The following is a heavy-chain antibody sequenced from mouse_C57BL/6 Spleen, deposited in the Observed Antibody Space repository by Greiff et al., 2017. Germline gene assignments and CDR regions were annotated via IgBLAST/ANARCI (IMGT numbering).Heavy chain of an antibody. CDR1: GFTFSDYY. Sequence: EVQLVESGGGLVQPGGSLKLSCAASGFTFSDYYMYWVRQTPEKRLEWVAYISNGGGSTYYPDTVKGRFTISRDNAKNTLYLQMSRLKSEDTAMYYCARHDAGYAMDYWCQGTSVTVSS. CDR3: ARHDAGYAMDY. J-gene: IGHJ4*01. V-gene: IGHV5-12*01. CDR2: ISNGGGST.